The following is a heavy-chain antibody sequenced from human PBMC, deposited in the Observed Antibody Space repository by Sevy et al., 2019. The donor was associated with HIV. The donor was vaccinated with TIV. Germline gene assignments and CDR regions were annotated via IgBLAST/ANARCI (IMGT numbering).Heavy chain of an antibody. CDR2: IYTSGST. CDR3: ARDFRDSSSYFPCYAMYV. CDR1: GGSISSGSHY. V-gene: IGHV4-61*02. Sequence: SETLSLTCTVSGGSISSGSHYWNWIRQPAGKGLEWIGRIYTSGSTNYNPSLKSRVTMSVDTSKNQFSLNLSSVTAADTAVYYCARDFRDSSSYFPCYAMYVWGQGTTVTVSS. J-gene: IGHJ6*02. D-gene: IGHD6-13*01.